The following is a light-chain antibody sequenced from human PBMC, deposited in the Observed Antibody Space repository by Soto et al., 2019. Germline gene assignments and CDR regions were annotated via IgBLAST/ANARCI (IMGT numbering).Light chain of an antibody. CDR1: SSDVGGYNY. CDR3: SSYAGSNNYV. CDR2: EVS. Sequence: QSALTQPPSASGSPGQSVALSCTGTSSDVGGYNYVSWYQQHPGKAPKLMIYEVSKRPSGVPDRFSGSKSGNTASLTVSGLQAEAEADYYCSSYAGSNNYVFGTGTKLTVL. J-gene: IGLJ1*01. V-gene: IGLV2-8*01.